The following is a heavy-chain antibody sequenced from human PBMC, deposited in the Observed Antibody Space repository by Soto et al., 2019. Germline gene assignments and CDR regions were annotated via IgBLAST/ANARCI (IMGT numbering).Heavy chain of an antibody. V-gene: IGHV3-23*01. Sequence: GGSRRRSCAASGFTFSIYAMSWVRQAPGKGLEWVSAISGSGGSTYHADSVKGRFTISRDNSKNTLFLQMNSLRAEDTAVYYCAKDSPYSASYKEDAFDIWGQGTMVTVSS. CDR3: AKDSPYSASYKEDAFDI. CDR1: GFTFSIYA. D-gene: IGHD1-26*01. J-gene: IGHJ3*02. CDR2: ISGSGGST.